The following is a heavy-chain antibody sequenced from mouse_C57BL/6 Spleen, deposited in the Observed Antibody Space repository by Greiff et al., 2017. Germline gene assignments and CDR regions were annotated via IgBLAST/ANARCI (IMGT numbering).Heavy chain of an antibody. D-gene: IGHD2-1*01. Sequence: LQLQQSGAELARPGASVKLSCKASGYTFTSYGISWVKQRTGQGLEWIGEIYPRSGNTYYNEKFKGKATLTADTSSSTAYMQLRNLTSEDSAVYFCAREIYYGNDSVRSYAMDYWGQGTSVTVSS. V-gene: IGHV1-81*01. J-gene: IGHJ4*01. CDR3: AREIYYGNDSVRSYAMDY. CDR2: IYPRSGNT. CDR1: GYTFTSYG.